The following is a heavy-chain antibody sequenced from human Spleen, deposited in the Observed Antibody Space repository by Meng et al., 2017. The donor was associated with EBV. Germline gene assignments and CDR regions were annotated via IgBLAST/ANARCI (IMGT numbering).Heavy chain of an antibody. CDR3: VRKSEGQWLAHFDY. CDR1: GGSSSSSNW. V-gene: IGHV4-4*02. CDR2: VFHRGST. D-gene: IGHD6-19*01. Sequence: QVLAQGPGPGPVKPSWTLSLCCAGSGGSSSSSNWWTWVRQPPGKGLEWIGEVFHRGSTNYNPSLKSRVTISIDKSKNQFSLNLTSVAATDTAVYYCVRKSEGQWLAHFDYWGQGTLVTVSS. J-gene: IGHJ4*02.